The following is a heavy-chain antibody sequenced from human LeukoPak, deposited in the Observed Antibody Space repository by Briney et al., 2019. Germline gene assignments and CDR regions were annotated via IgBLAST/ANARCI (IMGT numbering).Heavy chain of an antibody. V-gene: IGHV3-7*01. Sequence: GGSLRLSCAASGFTFSSYWMSWVRQALGKGLEWVANIKQDGSEKYYVDSVKGRFTISRDNAKNSLYLQMNSLRAEDTAVFYCARLPAYCSSTSCYVDYWGQGTLVTVSS. CDR2: IKQDGSEK. CDR3: ARLPAYCSSTSCYVDY. CDR1: GFTFSSYW. D-gene: IGHD2-2*01. J-gene: IGHJ4*02.